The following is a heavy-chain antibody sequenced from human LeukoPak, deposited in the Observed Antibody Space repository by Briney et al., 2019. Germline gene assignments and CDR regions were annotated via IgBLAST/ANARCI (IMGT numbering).Heavy chain of an antibody. CDR1: GFTVSSNY. V-gene: IGHV3-66*01. CDR3: AKDSLQGSYYYYGMDV. Sequence: PGGSLRLSCAASGFTVSSNYMSWVRQAPGKGLEWVSLIYSGGSTSYADSVKGRFTISRDNSKNTLYLQMNSLRAGDTAVYYCAKDSLQGSYYYYGMDVWGQGTTVTVS. CDR2: IYSGGST. J-gene: IGHJ6*02. D-gene: IGHD1-1*01.